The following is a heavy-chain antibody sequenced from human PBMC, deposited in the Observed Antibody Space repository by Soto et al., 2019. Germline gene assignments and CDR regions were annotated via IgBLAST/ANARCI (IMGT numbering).Heavy chain of an antibody. Sequence: TLSLSFTVSGGSISSGDYYWSWIRQPPGKGLEWIGYIYYSGSTYYNPSLKSRVTISVDTSKNQFSLKLSSVTAADTAVYYCARDGYSGYDYFYWGQGTLVTVSS. CDR1: GGSISSGDYY. J-gene: IGHJ4*02. CDR2: IYYSGST. CDR3: ARDGYSGYDYFY. V-gene: IGHV4-30-4*01. D-gene: IGHD5-12*01.